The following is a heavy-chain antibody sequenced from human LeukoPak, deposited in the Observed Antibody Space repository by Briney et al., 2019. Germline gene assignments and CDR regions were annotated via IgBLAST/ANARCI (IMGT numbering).Heavy chain of an antibody. CDR1: GFTFDDYG. Sequence: GGSLRLSCAASGFTFDDYGMSWVRQAPGKGLEWVSGINWNGGSTGYADSVKGRFTISRDNAKNSLYLQMNSLRAEDTALYHCARDSSHRYSSSSYAFDIWGQGTMVTVSS. D-gene: IGHD6-6*01. CDR2: INWNGGST. J-gene: IGHJ3*02. CDR3: ARDSSHRYSSSSYAFDI. V-gene: IGHV3-20*01.